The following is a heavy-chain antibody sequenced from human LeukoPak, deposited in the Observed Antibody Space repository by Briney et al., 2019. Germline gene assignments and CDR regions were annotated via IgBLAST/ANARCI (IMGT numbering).Heavy chain of an antibody. CDR2: INAGNGNT. Sequence: ASVSVSYRASGYTFTIYAMHWVRQAPGQRREGMGWINAGNGNTKYSQKFQGRVTITRDTSASTAYMELSSLRSEDTAVYYCARGAWGRDSSSWRYWGQGTLVTVSS. CDR1: GYTFTIYA. CDR3: ARGAWGRDSSSWRY. V-gene: IGHV1-3*01. D-gene: IGHD6-13*01. J-gene: IGHJ4*02.